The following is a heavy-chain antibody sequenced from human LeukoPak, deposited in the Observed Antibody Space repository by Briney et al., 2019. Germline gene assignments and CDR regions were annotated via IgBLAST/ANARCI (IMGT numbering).Heavy chain of an antibody. CDR2: IKQDGSEK. CDR3: ARDDDGTLEY. V-gene: IGHV3-7*05. D-gene: IGHD4-23*01. CDR1: GFTFSSYW. Sequence: GGSLRLSCAAPGFTFSSYWMTWVRQAPGKGLEWVANIKQDGSEKYYVDSVKGRFTISRDNAKNSLYLQMNTLRAEDTAVYYCARDDDGTLEYWGQGTLVTVSS. J-gene: IGHJ4*02.